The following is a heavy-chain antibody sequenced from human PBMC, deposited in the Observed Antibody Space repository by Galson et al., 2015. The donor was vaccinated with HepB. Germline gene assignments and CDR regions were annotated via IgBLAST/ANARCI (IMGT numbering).Heavy chain of an antibody. CDR3: ARDEYGVDDDLLGDYRDFCYHGMDV. CDR2: ISSSGTVI. J-gene: IGHJ6*02. CDR1: GFTFSAYY. D-gene: IGHD5/OR15-5a*01. V-gene: IGHV3-11*01. Sequence: SLRLSCAASGFTFSAYYMTWIRQAPGKGLEWVSSISSSGTVIYYADSVEGRFTISRDNAKNSLFLQMNSLRAEDTAVYYCARDEYGVDDDLLGDYRDFCYHGMDVWGQGTAVTVAS.